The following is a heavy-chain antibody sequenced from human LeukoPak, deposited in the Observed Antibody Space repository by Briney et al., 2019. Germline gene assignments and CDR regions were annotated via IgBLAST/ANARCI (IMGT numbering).Heavy chain of an antibody. CDR1: GGSFSGYY. J-gene: IGHJ4*02. V-gene: IGHV4-34*01. CDR2: INHSGST. Sequence: KPSETLSLTCAVYGGSFSGYYWSWIRQPPGKGLEWIGEINHSGSTNYNPSLKSRVTISVDTSKNQFPLKLSSVTAADTAVYYCARSGWDYWGQGTLVTVSS. CDR3: ARSGWDY.